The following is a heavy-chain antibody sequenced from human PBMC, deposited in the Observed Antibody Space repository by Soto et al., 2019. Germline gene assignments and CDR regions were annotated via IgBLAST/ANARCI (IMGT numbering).Heavy chain of an antibody. CDR2: ISHDGNTQ. D-gene: IGHD3-10*01. J-gene: IGHJ4*02. V-gene: IGHV3-30*18. Sequence: QVQLVESGGGVVQPERSLRLSCAASGFTFDSYALHWVRQAPGQGLVWVAVISHDGNTQYYADSVKGRFTISRDNSKNTLFLQMNSLPTEETAVYYCAKGRGGLLWFGERGPIDYWGQGTLVTVSS. CDR1: GFTFDSYA. CDR3: AKGRGGLLWFGERGPIDY.